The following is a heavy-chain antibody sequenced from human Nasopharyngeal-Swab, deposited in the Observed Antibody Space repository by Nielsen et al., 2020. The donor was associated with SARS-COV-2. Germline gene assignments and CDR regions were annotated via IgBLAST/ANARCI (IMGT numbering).Heavy chain of an antibody. CDR1: GGSVSSGGYY. J-gene: IGHJ3*02. D-gene: IGHD2-2*01. CDR2: IYYSGST. Sequence: SETLSLTCTVSGGSVSSGGYYWSWFRQPPGKGLEWIGYIYYSGSTNYNPSLKSRVTISVDTSKNQFSLKLSSVTAADTAVYYCARDPLVPAASDAFDIWGQGTMVTVSS. CDR3: ARDPLVPAASDAFDI. V-gene: IGHV4-61*08.